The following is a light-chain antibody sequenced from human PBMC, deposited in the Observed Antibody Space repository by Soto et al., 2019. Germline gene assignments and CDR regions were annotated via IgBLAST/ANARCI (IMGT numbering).Light chain of an antibody. CDR2: GAS. CDR3: QQYGSPS. J-gene: IGKJ4*01. Sequence: EIVLTQSPGTLSLSPGERYTLSRRASQSVSSSYLAGYQQKPGQAPRLLIYGASSRATCIPDRFSGIGSGTDLTLTISKLEPEDFAVYYCQQYGSPSVGGGTQVDIK. V-gene: IGKV3-20*01. CDR1: QSVSSSY.